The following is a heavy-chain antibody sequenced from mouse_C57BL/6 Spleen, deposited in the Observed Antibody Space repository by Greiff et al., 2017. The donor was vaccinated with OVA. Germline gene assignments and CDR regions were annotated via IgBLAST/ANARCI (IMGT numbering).Heavy chain of an antibody. CDR3: ASNDGYPAWFAY. D-gene: IGHD2-3*01. Sequence: EVQLMESGPGLVKPSQSLSLTCSVTGYSITSGYYWNWIRQFPGNKLEWMGYISYDGSNNYNPSLKNRISITRDTSKNQFFLKLNSVTTEDTATYYCASNDGYPAWFAYWGQGTLVTVSA. CDR2: ISYDGSN. J-gene: IGHJ3*01. V-gene: IGHV3-6*01. CDR1: GYSITSGYY.